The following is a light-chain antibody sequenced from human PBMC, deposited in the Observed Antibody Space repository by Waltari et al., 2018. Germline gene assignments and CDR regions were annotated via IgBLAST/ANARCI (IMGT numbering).Light chain of an antibody. CDR1: SSDVGGYNY. V-gene: IGLV2-8*01. J-gene: IGLJ2*01. CDR3: SSYAGSNFVV. Sequence: QSALAQPPSASGSPGQSVTISCTGTSSDVGGYNYVSWYQQPPGKAPKLMIYEVSKRPAGVPDRLSGSKSGNTASLTVSGLQAEDEAAYYCSSYAGSNFVVFGGGTKVTVL. CDR2: EVS.